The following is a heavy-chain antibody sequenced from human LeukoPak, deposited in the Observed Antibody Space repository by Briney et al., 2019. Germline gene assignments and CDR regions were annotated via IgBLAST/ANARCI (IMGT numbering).Heavy chain of an antibody. J-gene: IGHJ6*04. D-gene: IGHD2-2*01. Sequence: SETLSLTCTVSGGSISSSSYYWGWIRHPPGKGLEWFGSIYHSGSTYYNPSLKSRVTISVDTSKNQFSLKLSSVPAADTAVYHCARDDCSSTSCYGMDVWGKGTTVTVSS. CDR1: GGSISSSSYY. CDR3: ARDDCSSTSCYGMDV. CDR2: IYHSGST. V-gene: IGHV4-39*02.